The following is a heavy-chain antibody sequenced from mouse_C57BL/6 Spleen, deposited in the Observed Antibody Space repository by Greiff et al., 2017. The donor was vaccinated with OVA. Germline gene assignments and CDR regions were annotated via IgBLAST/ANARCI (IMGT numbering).Heavy chain of an antibody. CDR2: INPNNGGT. CDR3: AREKNYDYEGAMDY. CDR1: GYTFTDYN. D-gene: IGHD2-4*01. V-gene: IGHV1-22*01. Sequence: EVQLQQSGPELVKPGASVKMSCKASGYTFTDYNMHWVKQSHGQSLEWIGYINPNNGGTSYNQKFKGKATLTVNKSSSTAYMELRSLTSEDSAVYYCAREKNYDYEGAMDYWGQGTSVTVSS. J-gene: IGHJ4*01.